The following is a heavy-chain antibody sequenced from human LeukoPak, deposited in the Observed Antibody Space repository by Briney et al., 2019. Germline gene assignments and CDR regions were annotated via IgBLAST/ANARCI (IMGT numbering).Heavy chain of an antibody. J-gene: IGHJ4*02. Sequence: AASVNVSCKASGGTFSSYAISWVRQAPGQGLEWMGGIIPIFGTANYAQKFQGRVTITADESTSTAYMELSSLRSEDTAVYYCASGDGYNFPVINYGYWGQGTLVTVSS. CDR2: IIPIFGTA. CDR1: GGTFSSYA. D-gene: IGHD5-24*01. V-gene: IGHV1-69*13. CDR3: ASGDGYNFPVINYGY.